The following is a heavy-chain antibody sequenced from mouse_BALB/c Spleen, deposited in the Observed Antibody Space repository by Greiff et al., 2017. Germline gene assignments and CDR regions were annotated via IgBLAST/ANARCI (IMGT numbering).Heavy chain of an antibody. J-gene: IGHJ1*01. V-gene: IGHV10-1*02. Sequence: DVKLQESGGGLVQPKGSLKLSCAASGFTFNTYAMNWVRQAPGKGLEWVARIRSKSNNYATYYADSVKDRFTISRDDSQSMLYLQMNNLKTEDTAMYYCVRRDYYGSSSWYFDVWGAGTTVTVSS. CDR2: IRSKSNNYAT. CDR3: VRRDYYGSSSWYFDV. D-gene: IGHD1-1*01. CDR1: GFTFNTYA.